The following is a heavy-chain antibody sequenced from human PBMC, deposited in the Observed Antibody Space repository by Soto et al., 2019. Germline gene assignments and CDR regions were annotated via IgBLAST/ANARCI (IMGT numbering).Heavy chain of an antibody. CDR1: GFTFSSYA. Sequence: EVQLLESGGGLVQPGGSLRLSCAASGFTFSSYAMSWVRQAPGKGLEWVSVISGSGGSTNYADSVKGRFTISRDNSKNTLYLQMNSLRAEDTAVYYCAKDSVVVVAAICFDYWGQGTLVTVSS. J-gene: IGHJ4*02. CDR2: ISGSGGST. D-gene: IGHD2-15*01. CDR3: AKDSVVVVAAICFDY. V-gene: IGHV3-23*01.